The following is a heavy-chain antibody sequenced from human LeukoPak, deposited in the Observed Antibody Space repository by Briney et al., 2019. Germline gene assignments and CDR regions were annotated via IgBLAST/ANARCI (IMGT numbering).Heavy chain of an antibody. V-gene: IGHV4-59*12. Sequence: SETLSLTCTVTGDSISDYYWGWIRQPPGKGLEWIGYIYYSGSTNYNPSLKGRVTISVDTSKNQFSLKLRSVTAADTAVYYCARDGAYAVWGQGTLVTV. J-gene: IGHJ4*02. CDR3: ARDGAYAV. CDR1: GDSISDYY. D-gene: IGHD3-16*01. CDR2: IYYSGST.